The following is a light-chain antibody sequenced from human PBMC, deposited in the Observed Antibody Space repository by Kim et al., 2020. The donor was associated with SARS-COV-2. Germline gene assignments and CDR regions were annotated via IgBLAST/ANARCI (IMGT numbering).Light chain of an antibody. Sequence: SYELTQPPSVSVSPGQTARITCSGDKLGEKYACWYQQKPGQSPVLVIYQDSKRPSGIPERFSGSNSGNTATLTISGTQAMDEADYYCQAWDSSTVVFGGG. CDR2: QDS. CDR1: KLGEKY. CDR3: QAWDSSTVV. V-gene: IGLV3-1*01. J-gene: IGLJ2*01.